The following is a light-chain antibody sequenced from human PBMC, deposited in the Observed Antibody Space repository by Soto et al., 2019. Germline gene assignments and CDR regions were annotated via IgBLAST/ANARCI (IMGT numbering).Light chain of an antibody. Sequence: EIVLPQSTATLSLSPGNRATLSCRASQSGSGYLAWYQQKPGQAPRLLIYDASNRATGIPARFSGSGSGTDFTLTITRLEAEDFAVYYCQQRSNWPSTFGGGTKVEI. CDR1: QSGSGY. V-gene: IGKV3-11*01. CDR2: DAS. J-gene: IGKJ4*01. CDR3: QQRSNWPST.